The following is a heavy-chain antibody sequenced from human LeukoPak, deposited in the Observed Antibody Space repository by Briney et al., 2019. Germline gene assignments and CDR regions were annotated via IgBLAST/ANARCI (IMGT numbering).Heavy chain of an antibody. Sequence: PGGSLRLSCAASGFTFDDYAMHWVRQAPGKGLEWVSGISWNSGSIGYADSVKGRFTISRDNAKNSLYLQMNSLRAEDTALYYCAKGLAGTMAMIAVALDYWGQGTLVTVSS. CDR3: AKGLAGTMAMIAVALDY. V-gene: IGHV3-9*01. CDR2: ISWNSGSI. J-gene: IGHJ4*02. CDR1: GFTFDDYA. D-gene: IGHD3-22*01.